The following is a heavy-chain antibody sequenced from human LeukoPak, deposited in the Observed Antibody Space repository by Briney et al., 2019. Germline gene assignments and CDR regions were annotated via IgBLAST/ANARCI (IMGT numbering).Heavy chain of an antibody. D-gene: IGHD3-22*01. CDR1: GFTFSSYA. CDR3: ARAADYYDSSGYYSPDYYFDY. Sequence: GGSLRLSCAASGFTFSSYAMSWVRQAPGKGLEWVAVIWYDGSNKYYADSVKGRFTISRDNFKNTLYLQMNSLRAEDTAVYYCARAADYYDSSGYYSPDYYFDYWGQGTLVTVSS. CDR2: IWYDGSNK. J-gene: IGHJ4*02. V-gene: IGHV3-33*08.